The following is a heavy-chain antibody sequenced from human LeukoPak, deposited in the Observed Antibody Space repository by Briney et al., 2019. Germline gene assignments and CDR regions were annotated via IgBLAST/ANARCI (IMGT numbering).Heavy chain of an antibody. J-gene: IGHJ4*02. CDR2: INHSGST. Sequence: SETLSLTCAVYGGSFSGYYWSWIRQPPGKGLGWIGEINHSGSTNYNPSLKSRVTISVDKSKNQFSLKLSSVTAADTAVYYCARVYSYGYFYFDYWGQGTLVTVSS. D-gene: IGHD5-18*01. V-gene: IGHV4-34*01. CDR1: GGSFSGYY. CDR3: ARVYSYGYFYFDY.